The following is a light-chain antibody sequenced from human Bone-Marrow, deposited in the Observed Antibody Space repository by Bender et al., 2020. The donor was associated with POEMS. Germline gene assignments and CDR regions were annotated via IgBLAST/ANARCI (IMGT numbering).Light chain of an antibody. J-gene: IGLJ3*02. Sequence: QSALTQPASVSGSPGQSITISCAGTRSDVGSYNLVSWYQQHPGKAPKLMIYEANKRPSGVSNRFSASKSGNTASLTISGLQAEDEADYYCCSYAGDYTWVFGGGTKLTVL. CDR1: RSDVGSYNL. CDR3: CSYAGDYTWV. V-gene: IGLV2-23*01. CDR2: EAN.